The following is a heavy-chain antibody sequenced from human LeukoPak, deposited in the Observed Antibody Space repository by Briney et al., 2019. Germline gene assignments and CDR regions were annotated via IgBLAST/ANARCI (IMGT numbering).Heavy chain of an antibody. J-gene: IGHJ4*02. D-gene: IGHD3-22*01. CDR1: GGSISSYY. Sequence: SETLSLTCTVSGGSISSYYWSWIRQPPGKGLEWIGSIYYSGSTYYNPSLKSRVTISVDTSKNQFSLKLSSVTAADTAVYYCARLIVVEDYFDYWGQGTLVTVSS. CDR2: IYYSGST. V-gene: IGHV4-39*01. CDR3: ARLIVVEDYFDY.